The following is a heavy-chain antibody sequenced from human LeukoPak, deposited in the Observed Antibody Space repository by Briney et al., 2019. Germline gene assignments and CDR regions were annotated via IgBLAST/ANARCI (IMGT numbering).Heavy chain of an antibody. CDR1: GDSITSGTYY. D-gene: IGHD3-22*01. CDR3: AKSNGYGLIDI. V-gene: IGHV4-61*02. Sequence: PSETPSLTCTVSGDSITSGTYYWTWIRQPAGKGLEWIGRVYTNGQTNYKPSLKSRVSISLDTSRNQFSLKLNSVTAADTAVYYCAKSNGYGLIDIWGQGTMVTVSS. J-gene: IGHJ3*02. CDR2: VYTNGQT.